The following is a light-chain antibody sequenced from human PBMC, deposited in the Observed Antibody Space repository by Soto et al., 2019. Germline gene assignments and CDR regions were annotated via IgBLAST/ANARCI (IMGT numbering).Light chain of an antibody. V-gene: IGLV2-23*01. CDR2: EGN. CDR3: CSYAGTNTFV. CDR1: SSDVGSYNL. Sequence: QSVLTQPASVSGSPGQSITISCTGTSSDVGSYNLVSWYQQHPGKAPKLMICEGNKRPSGVSNRFSGSKSANTASLTISGLQTEDEADYYCCSYAGTNTFVFGTGTKVTVL. J-gene: IGLJ1*01.